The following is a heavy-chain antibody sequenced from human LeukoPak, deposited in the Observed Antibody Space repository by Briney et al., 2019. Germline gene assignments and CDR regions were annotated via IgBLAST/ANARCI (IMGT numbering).Heavy chain of an antibody. CDR2: IRPSSSSV. V-gene: IGHV3-21*01. CDR1: GFTFSDYT. J-gene: IGHJ5*02. CDR3: TRGWGGGSWFDP. Sequence: GGSLRLSCAGSGFTFSDYTLNWVRQAPGKGLEWVSSIRPSSSSVYYADSMKGRFIISRDNAKNSVYLQMNNLRVDDASVYYCTRGWGGGSWFDPWGQGTLATVSS. D-gene: IGHD4-23*01.